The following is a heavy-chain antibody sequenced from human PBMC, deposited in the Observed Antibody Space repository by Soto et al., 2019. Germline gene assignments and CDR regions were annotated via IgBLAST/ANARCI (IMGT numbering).Heavy chain of an antibody. J-gene: IGHJ2*01. CDR2: ISYDGSNK. CDR1: GFTFSSYG. CDR3: AKHYGTRDFDL. D-gene: IGHD4-17*01. Sequence: PGGSLRLSCAASGFTFSSYGMHWVRQAPGKGLEWVAVISYDGSNKYYADSVKGRFTISRDNSKNTLYLQMNSLRAEDTAVYYCAKHYGTRDFDLWGRGNLVTVS. V-gene: IGHV3-30*18.